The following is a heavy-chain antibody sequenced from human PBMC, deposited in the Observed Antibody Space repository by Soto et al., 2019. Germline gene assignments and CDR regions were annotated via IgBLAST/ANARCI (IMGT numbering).Heavy chain of an antibody. V-gene: IGHV4-34*01. D-gene: IGHD3-10*01. J-gene: IGHJ5*02. CDR2: INHSGST. Sequence: NPSETLSLTCAVYGGSFSGYYWSWIRQPPGKGLEWIGEINHSGSTNYNPSLKSRVTISVDTSKNQFSLKLSSVTAADTAVYYCATTRKYYYGSGRRGPSWFDPWGQGTLVTVSS. CDR1: GGSFSGYY. CDR3: ATTRKYYYGSGRRGPSWFDP.